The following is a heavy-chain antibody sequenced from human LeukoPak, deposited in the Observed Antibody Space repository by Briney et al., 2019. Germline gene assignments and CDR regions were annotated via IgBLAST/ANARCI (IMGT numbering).Heavy chain of an antibody. Sequence: ASVKVSCKASGGTFSSYAISWVRQAPGQGLEWMGGIIPIFGTANYAQKFQGRVTITADESTSTAYMELSSLRSEDTAVYYCARVGCSNTSCYTVWFDPWGQGTLVTVSS. CDR1: GGTFSSYA. V-gene: IGHV1-69*13. CDR2: IIPIFGTA. J-gene: IGHJ5*02. CDR3: ARVGCSNTSCYTVWFDP. D-gene: IGHD2-2*02.